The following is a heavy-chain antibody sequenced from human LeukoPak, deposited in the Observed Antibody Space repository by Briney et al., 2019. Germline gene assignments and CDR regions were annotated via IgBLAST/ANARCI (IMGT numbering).Heavy chain of an antibody. Sequence: SETLSLTCTVSGGSFNSGYWSWLRQPPGKGLEWIGCIYYSGSTNHNPSLKSRVTISIDTSKNLFSLRLSSVTAADTAVYYCARIAVAGLHYYYYGMDVWGQGTTVTVSS. V-gene: IGHV4-59*12. CDR1: GGSFNSGY. J-gene: IGHJ6*02. D-gene: IGHD6-19*01. CDR2: IYYSGST. CDR3: ARIAVAGLHYYYYGMDV.